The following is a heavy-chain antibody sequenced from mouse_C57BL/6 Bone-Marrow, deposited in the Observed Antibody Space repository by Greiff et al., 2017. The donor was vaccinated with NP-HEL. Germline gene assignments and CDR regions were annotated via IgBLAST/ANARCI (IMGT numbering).Heavy chain of an antibody. CDR1: GYTFTDYY. Sequence: EVQLQQSGPVLVKPGASVKMSCKASGYTFTDYYMNWVKQSHGKSLEWIGVINPYNGGTSYNQKFKGKATLTVDKSSSTAYMELNSLTSEDSAVYYCARVGLLRPPYYFDYWGKGTTLTVAS. D-gene: IGHD1-2*01. CDR2: INPYNGGT. CDR3: ARVGLLRPPYYFDY. V-gene: IGHV1-19*01. J-gene: IGHJ2*01.